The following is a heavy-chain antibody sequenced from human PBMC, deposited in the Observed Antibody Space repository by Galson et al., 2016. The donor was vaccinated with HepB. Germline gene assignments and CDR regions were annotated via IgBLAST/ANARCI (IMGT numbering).Heavy chain of an antibody. CDR3: ATDDDGGDYRLDY. D-gene: IGHD4-17*01. CDR1: GFTVSSNY. V-gene: IGHV3-66*02. CDR2: IYSGGGT. J-gene: IGHJ4*02. Sequence: SLRLSCAASGFTVSSNYMRWVRQAPGKGLEWVSVIYSGGGTYYADSVKGRFTISRDDSKNTLYLEMNSLRPEDTAVYYCATDDDGGDYRLDYWGQGTPVTVSS.